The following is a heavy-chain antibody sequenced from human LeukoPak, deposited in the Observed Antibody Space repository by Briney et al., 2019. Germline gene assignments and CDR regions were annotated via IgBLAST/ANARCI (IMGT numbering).Heavy chain of an antibody. CDR1: GYIFIGYY. CDR3: ARSFSSTDYDSSAYYS. J-gene: IGHJ4*02. Sequence: ASVKVSRKTSGYIFIGYYMHWVRQAPGQGLEWMGRINPNSGGTNYAQKFQGRVTMTRDTSIRTAYMELSRLRSDDTAVYYCARSFSSTDYDSSAYYSWGQGSLVTVSS. CDR2: INPNSGGT. V-gene: IGHV1-2*06. D-gene: IGHD3-22*01.